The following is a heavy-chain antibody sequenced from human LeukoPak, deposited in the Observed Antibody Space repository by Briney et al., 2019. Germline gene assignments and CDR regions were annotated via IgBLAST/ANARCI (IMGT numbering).Heavy chain of an antibody. Sequence: SETLSLTCTVSGGSISSYYWSWIRQPPGKGLEWIGYIYYSGSTNYNPSLKSRVTISVDTSKNQFSLKLSSVTAADTAVYYCAGVSSSSWYYFDYWGQGTLVTVSS. D-gene: IGHD6-13*01. V-gene: IGHV4-59*01. CDR2: IYYSGST. CDR1: GGSISSYY. J-gene: IGHJ4*02. CDR3: AGVSSSSWYYFDY.